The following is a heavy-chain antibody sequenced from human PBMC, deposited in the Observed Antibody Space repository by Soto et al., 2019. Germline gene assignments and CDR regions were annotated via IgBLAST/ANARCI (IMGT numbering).Heavy chain of an antibody. D-gene: IGHD1-26*01. CDR2: IKSDGSEK. V-gene: IGHV3-7*03. CDR3: ARCRSYGMEGVERAVDI. Sequence: EVQLVESGGGLVQPGGSLRLSCAASGFTFSHFWMNWVRQAPGKGLEWVANIKSDGSEKYYADSVKGRFTFSRDNAKNTLYLKMDSLRVEDTAVYYCARCRSYGMEGVERAVDIWGQGTKVTVSS. CDR1: GFTFSHFW. J-gene: IGHJ3*02.